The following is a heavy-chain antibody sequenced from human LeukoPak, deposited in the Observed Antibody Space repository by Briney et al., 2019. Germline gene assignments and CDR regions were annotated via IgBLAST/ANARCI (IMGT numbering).Heavy chain of an antibody. D-gene: IGHD3-3*02. Sequence: GGSLRLSCAASGFTFSDYNMDWVRQAPGKGLEWVSSVSTTSSYIYYADSVKGRFTISRDNAKTSLYLQVNSLRAEDTAVYYCATDPGVLGAFDIWGQGTMVTVSS. J-gene: IGHJ3*02. V-gene: IGHV3-21*01. CDR3: ATDPGVLGAFDI. CDR1: GFTFSDYN. CDR2: VSTTSSYI.